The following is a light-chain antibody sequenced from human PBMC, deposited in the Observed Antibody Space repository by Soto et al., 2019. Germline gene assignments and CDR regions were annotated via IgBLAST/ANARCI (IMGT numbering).Light chain of an antibody. CDR3: NSYTSGNTYV. CDR2: EVS. J-gene: IGLJ1*01. Sequence: QSVLTQPPSVSWSPGQSVTISCTGTSSDIGSYNRVSWYQQPPGTAPKLMIYEVSNRPSGVPDRFSGSKSGNTASLTISGLQPEDEADYYCNSYTSGNTYVFGTGTKVTVL. CDR1: SSDIGSYNR. V-gene: IGLV2-18*02.